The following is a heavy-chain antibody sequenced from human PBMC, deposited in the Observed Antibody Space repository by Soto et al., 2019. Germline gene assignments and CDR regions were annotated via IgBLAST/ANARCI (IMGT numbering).Heavy chain of an antibody. J-gene: IGHJ6*02. Sequence: QVQLVESGGGVVQPWRSLRVSCAASEFTFSTYGMHWVRQAPGKGLEWVAVIWSDGSNKYYADSVTGRFTISRDNSKNGLDLQMNSLRVEDTAVYYCARGRYGLDVWGRGTTVTVSS. V-gene: IGHV3-33*01. CDR1: EFTFSTYG. CDR2: IWSDGSNK. CDR3: ARGRYGLDV.